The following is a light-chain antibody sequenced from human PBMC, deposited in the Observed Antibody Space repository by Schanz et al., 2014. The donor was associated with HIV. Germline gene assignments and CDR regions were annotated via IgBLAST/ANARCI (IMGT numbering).Light chain of an antibody. J-gene: IGKJ2*01. CDR3: QQYGSSPDT. V-gene: IGKV3-20*01. CDR2: AAS. CDR1: QSVYSSY. Sequence: EIVLTQSPVTLSLSPGERATLSCRASQSVYSSYLAWYQQKPGQAPRLLMYAASSRATGIPDRFSGSGSGTDFTLTISRLEAEDFAVYFCQQYGSSPDTFGQGTKLEIK.